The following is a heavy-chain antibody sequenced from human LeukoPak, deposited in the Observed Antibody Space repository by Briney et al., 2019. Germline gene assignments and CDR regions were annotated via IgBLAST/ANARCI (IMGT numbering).Heavy chain of an antibody. D-gene: IGHD3-9*01. Sequence: GGSLRLSCAASGFTFSSYEMNWVRQAPGKGLEWVSYISSSGSTIYYADSVKGRFTISRDNAKNSLYLQMNSLRAEDTAVYYCAREWGYDILTGYYPGYFDYWGQGTLVTVSS. J-gene: IGHJ4*02. CDR1: GFTFSSYE. CDR3: AREWGYDILTGYYPGYFDY. CDR2: ISSSGSTI. V-gene: IGHV3-48*03.